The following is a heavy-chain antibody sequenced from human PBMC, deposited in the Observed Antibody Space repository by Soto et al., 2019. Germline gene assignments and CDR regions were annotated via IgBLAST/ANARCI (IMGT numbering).Heavy chain of an antibody. CDR2: INDSGNI. D-gene: IGHD3-10*01. CDR3: ARGLILWFGELSRRGGYYYDMDV. J-gene: IGHJ6*03. CDR1: GGSLSGYQ. V-gene: IGHV4-34*01. Sequence: QVRLQQWGAGLLKPSETLSLTCAVYGGSLSGYQWTWIRQTPGKGLEWIGEINDSGNINYNPSLKSRVTILLDTPRKQISLKLSSVTAAASAVYYCARGLILWFGELSRRGGYYYDMDVWGKGTTVTVSS.